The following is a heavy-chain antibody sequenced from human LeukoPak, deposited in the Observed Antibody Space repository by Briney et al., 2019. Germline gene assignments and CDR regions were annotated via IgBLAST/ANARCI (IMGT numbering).Heavy chain of an antibody. CDR1: GFTFSMYW. CDR2: IKQDGSEK. CDR3: ARDQGMVVTAILFDY. V-gene: IGHV3-7*01. D-gene: IGHD2-21*02. J-gene: IGHJ4*02. Sequence: GGSLRLSCAASGFTFSMYWMHWVRQAPGKGLEWVANIKQDGSEKYYVDSVKGRFTISRDNAKNSLYLQMNSLRAEDTAVYYCARDQGMVVTAILFDYWGQGTLVTVSS.